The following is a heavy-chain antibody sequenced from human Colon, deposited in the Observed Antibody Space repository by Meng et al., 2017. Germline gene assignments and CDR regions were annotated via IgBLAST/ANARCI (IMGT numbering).Heavy chain of an antibody. CDR2: AYYSGST. CDR3: SRWAGGREFLDY. Sequence: QLQLQESGPGLVKPSETLSLTCTVSGDSISSSTYCWGWIRQPPGKGLEWIGCAYYSGSTYYDPSLKSRVAVSVDTSKNQFSLILSSVTAADTAVYYCSRWAGGREFLDYWGQGTLVTSPQ. D-gene: IGHD3-16*01. V-gene: IGHV4-39*01. J-gene: IGHJ4*02. CDR1: GDSISSSTYC.